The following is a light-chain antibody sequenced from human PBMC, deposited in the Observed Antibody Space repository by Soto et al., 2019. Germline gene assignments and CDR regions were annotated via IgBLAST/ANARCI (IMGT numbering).Light chain of an antibody. CDR1: SSNIGAEYD. Sequence: QSVLTQPPSVSGAPGQRVTISCTGSSSNIGAEYDVHWYQHLPGTTPKLLIYTNSNRPSGVPDRFSGSRSGTSASLAITGLQAEDEADYYCQSYDSSLSVVFGGGTKLTVL. J-gene: IGLJ2*01. CDR2: TNS. V-gene: IGLV1-40*01. CDR3: QSYDSSLSVV.